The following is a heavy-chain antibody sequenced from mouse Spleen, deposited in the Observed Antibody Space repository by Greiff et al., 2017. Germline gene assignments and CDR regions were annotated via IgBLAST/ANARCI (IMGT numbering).Heavy chain of an antibody. CDR2: IWTGGGT. Sequence: VKLVESGPGLVAPSQSLSITCTVSGFSLTSYAISWVRQPPGKGLEWLGVIWTGGGTNYNSALKSRLSISKDNSKSQVFLKMNSLQTDDTARYYCARTRITTVVATDYAMDYWGQGTSVTVSS. CDR3: ARTRITTVVATDYAMDY. J-gene: IGHJ4*01. CDR1: GFSLTSYA. V-gene: IGHV2-9-1*01. D-gene: IGHD1-1*01.